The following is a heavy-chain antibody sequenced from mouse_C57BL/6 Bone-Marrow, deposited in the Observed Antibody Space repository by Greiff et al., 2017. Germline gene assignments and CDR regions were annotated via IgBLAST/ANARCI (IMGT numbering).Heavy chain of an antibody. CDR2: IDPSDSYT. CDR3: ASGGWRGAMDY. CDR1: GYTFTSYW. J-gene: IGHJ4*01. V-gene: IGHV1-50*01. Sequence: QVQLQQPGAELVKPGASVKLSCKASGYTFTSYWMQWVKQRPGQGLEWIGEIDPSDSYTNYNQKFKGKATLTVDTSSSTAYMQLSSLTSEDSAVYYCASGGWRGAMDYWGQGTSVTVSS. D-gene: IGHD1-1*02.